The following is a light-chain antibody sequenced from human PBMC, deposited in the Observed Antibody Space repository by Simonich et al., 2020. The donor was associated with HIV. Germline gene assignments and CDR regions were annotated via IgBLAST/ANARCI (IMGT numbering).Light chain of an antibody. Sequence: EIVMTQSPATLSVSPGERATLSCRASQSVSSSLAWYQQKPGQAPRLLIYGASSRATGIPARFSGSGSGTDFTLTISRLEPEDFAVYYCQQYGSSPLTFGGGTKVEIK. CDR1: QSVSSS. CDR2: GAS. CDR3: QQYGSSPLT. J-gene: IGKJ4*01. V-gene: IGKV3-15*01.